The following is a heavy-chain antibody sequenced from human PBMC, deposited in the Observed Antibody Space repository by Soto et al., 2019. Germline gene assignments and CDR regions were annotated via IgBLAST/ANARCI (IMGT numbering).Heavy chain of an antibody. CDR3: ARGGFGIVVVPASYYMDV. CDR2: ISAYNGNT. J-gene: IGHJ6*03. D-gene: IGHD2-2*01. CDR1: GYTFTSYG. V-gene: IGHV1-18*01. Sequence: ASVKVSCKASGYTFTSYGISWVRQAPGQGLEWMGWISAYNGNTNYAQKLQGRVTMTTDTSTSTAYMELRSLRSDDTAVYYCARGGFGIVVVPASYYMDVWGKGTTVTVSS.